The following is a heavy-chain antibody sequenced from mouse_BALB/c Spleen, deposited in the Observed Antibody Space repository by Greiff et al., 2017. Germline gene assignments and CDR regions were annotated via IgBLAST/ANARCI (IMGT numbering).Heavy chain of an antibody. J-gene: IGHJ4*01. V-gene: IGHV1S29*02. CDR1: GYTFTDYN. CDR2: IYPYNGGT. Sequence: VQLQQSGPELVKPGASVKISCKASGYTFTDYNMHWVKQSHGKSLEWIGYIYPYNGGTGYNQKFKSKATLTVDNSSSTAYMELRSLTSEDSAVYYCARKPYYYGSSRYYYAMDYWGQGTSVTVSS. CDR3: ARKPYYYGSSRYYYAMDY. D-gene: IGHD1-1*01.